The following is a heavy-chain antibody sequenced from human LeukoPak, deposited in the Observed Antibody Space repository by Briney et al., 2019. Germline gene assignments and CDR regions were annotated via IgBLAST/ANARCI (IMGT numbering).Heavy chain of an antibody. D-gene: IGHD3-10*01. CDR2: IYSNGHI. Sequence: SETLSLTCSVSSDSISSSSYLWVWVRQPPGKGLEWMGDIYSNGHISYNPSLKSRAAISVDTSKNQFSLNLSSGTAADTAVYYCARRHYGSGNIDSWGQGTRVTVSP. J-gene: IGHJ4*02. CDR1: SDSISSSSYL. V-gene: IGHV4-39*01. CDR3: ARRHYGSGNIDS.